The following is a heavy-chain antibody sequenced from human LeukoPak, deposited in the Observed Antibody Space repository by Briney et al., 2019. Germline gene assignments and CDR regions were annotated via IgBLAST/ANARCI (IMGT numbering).Heavy chain of an antibody. J-gene: IGHJ2*01. CDR1: GFTFSTYA. D-gene: IGHD3-3*01. Sequence: PGGSLRLSCAASGFTFSTYAMGWVRQAPGKGLEWVSAVSDGGTYYADSVKGRFTISRDSSKNTLYLQMNSLRAEDTALYYCAKDRISGDPKFFDLWGRGTLVTVSS. CDR3: AKDRISGDPKFFDL. CDR2: VSDGGT. V-gene: IGHV3-23*01.